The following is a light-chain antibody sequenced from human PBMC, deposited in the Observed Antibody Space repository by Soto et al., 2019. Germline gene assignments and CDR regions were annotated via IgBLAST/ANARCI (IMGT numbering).Light chain of an antibody. V-gene: IGLV2-14*01. CDR1: IIDVGDNNY. CDR2: EVS. CDR3: SSYTTSSTPSYF. Sequence: QSALAQPASVSGSPGQSITISCSGSIIDVGDNNYVSWYQHHPGKAPKLIIYEVSNRPSGVSNRFSGSSSDNTASLTISGLLPDDEADYYCSSYTTSSTPSYFFGTGTKVTVL. J-gene: IGLJ1*01.